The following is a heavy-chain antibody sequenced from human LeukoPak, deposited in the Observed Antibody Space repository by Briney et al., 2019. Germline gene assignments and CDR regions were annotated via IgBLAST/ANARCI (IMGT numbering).Heavy chain of an antibody. CDR2: ISSSSSYI. V-gene: IGHV3-21*01. D-gene: IGHD3-3*01. CDR3: ARGDPDISFGVAGEAFDI. Sequence: GGPLRLSCAASGFPFSSYSMNWVRQAPGKGREWVSSISSSSSYIYYADSMKGRFTISRDNAKKSLYLQMNSLRAEDTAVYYCARGDPDISFGVAGEAFDIWGQGTMVTVSS. J-gene: IGHJ3*02. CDR1: GFPFSSYS.